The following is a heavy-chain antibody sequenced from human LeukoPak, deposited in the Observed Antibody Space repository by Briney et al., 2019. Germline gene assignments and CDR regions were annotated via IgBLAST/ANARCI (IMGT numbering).Heavy chain of an antibody. V-gene: IGHV5-51*01. J-gene: IGHJ4*02. CDR3: ARHDYYDSGTYFGLMRY. CDR2: IYPRGSDT. Sequence: GESLKISCKGSGYSFSNYWIGWVRQMPGKGLEWMGIIYPRGSDTRYRPSFQGQVTISADTSISTAYLQWSNLKASDTAMYYCARHDYYDSGTYFGLMRYWGQGTPVTVSS. D-gene: IGHD3-22*01. CDR1: GYSFSNYW.